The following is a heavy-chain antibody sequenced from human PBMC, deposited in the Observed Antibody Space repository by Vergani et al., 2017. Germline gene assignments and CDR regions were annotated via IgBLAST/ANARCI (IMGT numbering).Heavy chain of an antibody. V-gene: IGHV1-69*01. D-gene: IGHD6-13*01. CDR2: IIPIFGTA. J-gene: IGHJ4*02. Sequence: QVQLVQSGAELKKPGASVKVSCKASGYTFTSYAISWVRQAPGQGLEWMGGIIPIFGTANYAQKFQGRVTITADESTSTAYMELSSLRSEDTAVYYCARSIAAAGPIDYWGQGTLVTVSS. CDR3: ARSIAAAGPIDY. CDR1: GYTFTSYA.